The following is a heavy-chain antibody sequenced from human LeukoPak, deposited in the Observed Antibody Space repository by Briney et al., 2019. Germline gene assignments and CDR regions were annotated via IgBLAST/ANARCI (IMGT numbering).Heavy chain of an antibody. D-gene: IGHD2-21*02. Sequence: GESLKISCKGSGYRFTNYWIGWVRQMPGKGLEWMGIIYPGDSETRYSPSFQGQVTISADKSISTAYLQWSSLKASDTAMYYCARRSIVVVTATLGRDAFDIWGQGTMVTVSS. CDR1: GYRFTNYW. CDR2: IYPGDSET. V-gene: IGHV5-51*01. J-gene: IGHJ3*02. CDR3: ARRSIVVVTATLGRDAFDI.